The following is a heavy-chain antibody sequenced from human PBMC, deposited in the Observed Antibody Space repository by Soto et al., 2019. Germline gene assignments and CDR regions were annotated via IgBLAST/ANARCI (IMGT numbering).Heavy chain of an antibody. D-gene: IGHD3-10*01. CDR1: GYTFTSYG. CDR2: ISAYNGNT. J-gene: IGHJ4*02. Sequence: QVQLVQSGAEVKKPGASVKVSCKASGYTFTSYGISWVRQAPGQGLEWIGWISAYNGNTNYAQKLQGRVTMTTDTTANTAYMELRSLRSDDTAVYYCSTGGVRRGSGSVDYWGQGTLVTVSS. V-gene: IGHV1-18*01. CDR3: STGGVRRGSGSVDY.